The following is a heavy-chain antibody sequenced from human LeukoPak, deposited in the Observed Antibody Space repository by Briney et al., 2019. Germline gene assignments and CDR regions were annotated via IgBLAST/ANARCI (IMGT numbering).Heavy chain of an antibody. CDR2: INPNSGGT. V-gene: IGHV1-2*02. Sequence: ASVKVSCKASGYTFTGYYMHWVRQAPGQGLEWMGWINPNSGGTNYAQKLQGRVTMTRDTSISTAYMELSRLRSDDTAVYYCARDRDGYNFLVHDYWGQGTLVTVSS. J-gene: IGHJ4*02. D-gene: IGHD5-24*01. CDR1: GYTFTGYY. CDR3: ARDRDGYNFLVHDY.